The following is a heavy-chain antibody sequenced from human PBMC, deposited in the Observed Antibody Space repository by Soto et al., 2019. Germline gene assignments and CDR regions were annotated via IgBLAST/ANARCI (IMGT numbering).Heavy chain of an antibody. Sequence: GGSLRLSCAASGFTFSSYGMHWVRQAPGKGLEWVAVIWYDGSNKYYADSVKGRFTISRDNSKNTLYLQMNSLRAEDTAVYYCARGGPDYYDSSGYPRYYFDYWGQGTLVTVSS. CDR1: GFTFSSYG. CDR2: IWYDGSNK. CDR3: ARGGPDYYDSSGYPRYYFDY. V-gene: IGHV3-33*01. D-gene: IGHD3-22*01. J-gene: IGHJ4*02.